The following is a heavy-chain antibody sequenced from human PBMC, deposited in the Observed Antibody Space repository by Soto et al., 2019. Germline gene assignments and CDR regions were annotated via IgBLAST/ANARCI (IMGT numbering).Heavy chain of an antibody. V-gene: IGHV3-9*01. CDR3: VKDFPRYTNGLDV. J-gene: IGHJ6*02. CDR2: ISWNSAST. CDR1: GFTYEDFA. Sequence: VQLVESGGGLVEPGKSLRLSCVGSGFTYEDFAMHWVRQAPGKGLEWVSGISWNSASTGYADSVTGRFTISRDNAKNSLYLQMRNLTGDDTAMYYCVKDFPRYTNGLDVWGPGTSVTVSS. D-gene: IGHD5-18*01.